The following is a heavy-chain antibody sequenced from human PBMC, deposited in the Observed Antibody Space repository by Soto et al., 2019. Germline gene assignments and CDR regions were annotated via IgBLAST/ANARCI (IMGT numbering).Heavy chain of an antibody. V-gene: IGHV5-51*01. J-gene: IGHJ6*02. CDR1: GFSFTNYW. CDR3: PRLSLPYASGDGRTVGMDV. Sequence: GESLKISCKGSGFSFTNYWIAWVRHMPGKGLECMGIIYPSDSDSRYSPSFQGQVTMSADKSISTAYLQWNSLKASDTAMYYCPRLSLPYASGDGRTVGMDVWGQGTTVTVSS. D-gene: IGHD3-10*01. CDR2: IYPSDSDS.